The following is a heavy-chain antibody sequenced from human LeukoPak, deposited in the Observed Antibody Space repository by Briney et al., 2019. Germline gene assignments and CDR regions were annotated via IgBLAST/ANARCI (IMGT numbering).Heavy chain of an antibody. CDR2: ISYDGSNK. Sequence: PGGSLRLSCAASGFTFTSYGMHWVRQAPGKGLEGGAVISYDGSNKYYADSVKGRFTISRDNSKTTLYLQMNSVRAEDTAVYYCAKVRYCSSTSCYHYYYYYGMDVWGQGTTVTVSS. J-gene: IGHJ6*02. CDR3: AKVRYCSSTSCYHYYYYYGMDV. CDR1: GFTFTSYG. D-gene: IGHD2-2*01. V-gene: IGHV3-30*18.